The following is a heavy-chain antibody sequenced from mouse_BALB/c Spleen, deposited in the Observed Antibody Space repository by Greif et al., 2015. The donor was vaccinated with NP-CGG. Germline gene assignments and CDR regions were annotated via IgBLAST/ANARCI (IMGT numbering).Heavy chain of an antibody. CDR3: ARDYGSSYWYFDV. V-gene: IGHV5-15*02. CDR1: GFTFSDYG. D-gene: IGHD1-1*01. Sequence: DVMLVESGGGLVQPGGSRKLYCAASGFTFSDYGMAWVRQAPGKGPEWVAFISNLAYSIYYADTVTGRFTISRENAKNTLYLEMSSLRSEDTAMYYCARDYGSSYWYFDVWGAGTTVTVSS. CDR2: ISNLAYSI. J-gene: IGHJ1*01.